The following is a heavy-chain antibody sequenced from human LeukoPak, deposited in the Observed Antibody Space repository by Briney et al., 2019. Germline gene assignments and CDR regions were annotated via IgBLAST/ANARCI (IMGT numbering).Heavy chain of an antibody. CDR2: ISSSSSSYI. J-gene: IGHJ4*02. CDR3: ARDPLIAAAGPVGY. D-gene: IGHD6-13*01. CDR1: GFTFSSYS. V-gene: IGHV3-21*01. Sequence: GGSLRLSCAASGFTFSSYSMNWVRQAPGKGLEWVSSISSSSSSYIYYADSVKGRFTISRDNAKNSLYLQMNSLRAEDTAVYYCARDPLIAAAGPVGYWGQGTLVTVSS.